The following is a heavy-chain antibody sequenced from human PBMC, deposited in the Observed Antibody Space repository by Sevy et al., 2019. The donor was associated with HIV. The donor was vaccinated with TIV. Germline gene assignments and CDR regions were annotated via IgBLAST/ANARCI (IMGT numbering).Heavy chain of an antibody. CDR1: GFTFSSHG. CDR2: ISYDGSQK. CDR3: AKEGMPSGPGLPWFAELLYQFYF. Sequence: GGSLRLSCAASGFTFSSHGMHWVRQAPGKGLEWVAVISYDGSQKYYADSIKGRFTISRDNSKNTLYLQMNSLRPEDTALYYCAKEGMPSGPGLPWFAELLYQFYFWGQGTLVTVSS. J-gene: IGHJ4*02. D-gene: IGHD3-10*01. V-gene: IGHV3-30*18.